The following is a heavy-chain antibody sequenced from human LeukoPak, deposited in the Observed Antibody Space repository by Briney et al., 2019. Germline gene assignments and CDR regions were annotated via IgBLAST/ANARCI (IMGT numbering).Heavy chain of an antibody. D-gene: IGHD6-19*01. V-gene: IGHV4-59*01. J-gene: IGHJ5*02. CDR3: ASQHRLPWLAASELGWFDP. CDR1: GGSISSYY. CDR2: IYYSGST. Sequence: SETLSLTCTVSGGSISSYYWSWIRQPPGKGLEGIGYIYYSGSTNYNPSLKSRVTISVDTSKNQFSLKLSSVTAADTAVYYCASQHRLPWLAASELGWFDPWGQGTLVTVSS.